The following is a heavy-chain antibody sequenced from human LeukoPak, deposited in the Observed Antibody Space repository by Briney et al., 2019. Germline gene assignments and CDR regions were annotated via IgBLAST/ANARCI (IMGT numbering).Heavy chain of an antibody. D-gene: IGHD1-26*01. V-gene: IGHV3-33*06. CDR1: GFTFSNFG. CDR3: AKDGVGATGIDY. CDR2: IWYDGSNT. J-gene: IGHJ4*02. Sequence: PGGSLRLSCAASGFTFSNFGMHWVRQAPGKGLEWVAVIWYDGSNTYYADSVKGRFTISRDNSKNTLYLQMYSLRAEDTAVYYCAKDGVGATGIDYWGQGTLVTVSS.